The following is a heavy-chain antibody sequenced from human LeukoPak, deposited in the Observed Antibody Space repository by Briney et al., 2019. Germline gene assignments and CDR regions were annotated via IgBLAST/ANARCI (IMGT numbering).Heavy chain of an antibody. J-gene: IGHJ3*02. CDR3: ARGRGPYSSSWYFSTVWVPGGARDAFDI. Sequence: GGSLRLSCAASGFTFSSYAMSWVRQAPGKGLEWVSAISGSGGSTYYADSVKGRFTISRDNSKNTLYLQMNSLRAEDTAVYYCARGRGPYSSSWYFSTVWVPGGARDAFDIWGQGTMVTVSS. CDR2: ISGSGGST. V-gene: IGHV3-23*01. CDR1: GFTFSSYA. D-gene: IGHD6-13*01.